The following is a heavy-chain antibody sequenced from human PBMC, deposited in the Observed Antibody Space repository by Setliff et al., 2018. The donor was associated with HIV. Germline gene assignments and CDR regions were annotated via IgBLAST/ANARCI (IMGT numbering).Heavy chain of an antibody. CDR3: GKAVPDYGDYGNGESTAEGRIVGGTPTRVDTPKPLQSLP. J-gene: IGHJ5*02. Sequence: GASVKVSCKASGYTFTSYAMHWVRQAPGQRLEWMGWINAGNGNTKYSQKFQGRVTITRDTSASTAYRERSSLRSEDTALYYCGKAVPDYGDYGNGESTAEGRIVGGTPTRVDTPKPLQSLPWG. CDR2: INAGNGNT. CDR1: GYTFTSYA. D-gene: IGHD4-17*01. V-gene: IGHV1-3*01.